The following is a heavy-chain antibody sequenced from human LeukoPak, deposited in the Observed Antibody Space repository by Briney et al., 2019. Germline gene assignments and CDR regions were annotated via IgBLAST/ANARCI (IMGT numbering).Heavy chain of an antibody. CDR1: GFTFSSYG. J-gene: IGHJ4*02. V-gene: IGHV3-30*18. Sequence: PGGSLRLSCAASGFTFSSYGMHWVRQAPGKGLEWVAVISYDGSNKYYADSVKGRFTISRDNSKNTLYLQMNSLRAEDTVVYYCAKGAAGALALWGQGTLVTVSS. CDR3: AKGAAGALAL. D-gene: IGHD6-13*01. CDR2: ISYDGSNK.